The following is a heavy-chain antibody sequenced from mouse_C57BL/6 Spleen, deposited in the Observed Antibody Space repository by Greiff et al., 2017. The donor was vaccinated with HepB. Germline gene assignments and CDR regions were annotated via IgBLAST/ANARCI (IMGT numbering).Heavy chain of an antibody. D-gene: IGHD1-1*01. CDR3: ARLYGSSWYFDV. Sequence: DVMLVESGGDLVKPGGSLKLSCAASGFTFSSYGMSWVRQTPDKRLEWVATISSGGSYTYYPDSVKGRFTISRDNAKNTLYLQMSSLKSEDTAMYYCARLYGSSWYFDVWGTGTTVTVSS. CDR1: GFTFSSYG. CDR2: ISSGGSYT. V-gene: IGHV5-6*02. J-gene: IGHJ1*03.